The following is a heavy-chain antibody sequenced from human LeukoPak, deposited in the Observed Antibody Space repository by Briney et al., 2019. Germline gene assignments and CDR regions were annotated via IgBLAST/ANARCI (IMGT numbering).Heavy chain of an antibody. J-gene: IGHJ5*02. V-gene: IGHV1-2*02. Sequence: ASVKVSCKASGYTFTGYYMHWVRQAPGQGLEWMGWINPNSGSTNYAQKFQGRVTMTRDTSISTAYMELSRLRSDDTAVYYCARAGTYSSSWYDWFDPWGQGTLVTVSS. CDR2: INPNSGST. CDR3: ARAGTYSSSWYDWFDP. CDR1: GYTFTGYY. D-gene: IGHD6-13*01.